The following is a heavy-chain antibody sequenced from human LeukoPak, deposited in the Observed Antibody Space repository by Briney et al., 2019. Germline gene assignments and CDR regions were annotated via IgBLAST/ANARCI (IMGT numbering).Heavy chain of an antibody. J-gene: IGHJ6*03. Sequence: ASVKASCKASGYTFTGYYMHWVRQAPGQGLEWMGIINPSGGSTSYAQKFQGRVTMTRDVSTSTVYMELSSLRSEDTAVYYCARASSSGGGGYYYYYMDVWGKGTTVTVSS. CDR2: INPSGGST. CDR1: GYTFTGYY. D-gene: IGHD3-22*01. V-gene: IGHV1-46*01. CDR3: ARASSSGGGGYYYYYMDV.